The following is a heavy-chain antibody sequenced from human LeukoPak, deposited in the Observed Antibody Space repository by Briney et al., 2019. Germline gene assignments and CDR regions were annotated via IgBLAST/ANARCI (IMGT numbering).Heavy chain of an antibody. D-gene: IGHD3-10*01. J-gene: IGHJ4*02. CDR1: GGTFSSYA. CDR2: IIPIFGTA. V-gene: IGHV1-69*05. Sequence: SVKVSCKASGGTFSSYAISWVRQAPGQGLEWMGGIIPIFGTANYAQKLQGRVTMTTDTSTSTAYMELRSLRSDDTAVYYCARDLYPNYYGSGSNYWGQGTLVTVSS. CDR3: ARDLYPNYYGSGSNY.